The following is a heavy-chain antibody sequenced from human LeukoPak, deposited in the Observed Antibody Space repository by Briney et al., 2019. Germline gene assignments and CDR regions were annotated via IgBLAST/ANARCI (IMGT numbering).Heavy chain of an antibody. J-gene: IGHJ6*02. Sequence: GGSLRLYCEAPGFTFSSYEMSLVRQAPGEGLEGVSYISSSGSTIYYADSVKGRFTISRDNAKNSLYLQMNNLRAADTAVYYCARAVEIQDTTVTSYGMDVWGQGTTVTVSS. D-gene: IGHD4-17*01. CDR3: ARAVEIQDTTVTSYGMDV. CDR1: GFTFSSYE. V-gene: IGHV3-48*03. CDR2: ISSSGSTI.